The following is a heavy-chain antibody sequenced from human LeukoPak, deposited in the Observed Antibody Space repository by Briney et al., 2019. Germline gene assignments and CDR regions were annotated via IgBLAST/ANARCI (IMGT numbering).Heavy chain of an antibody. D-gene: IGHD1-26*01. CDR2: IYYSGST. J-gene: IGHJ4*02. CDR1: GGSFSSGGYY. CDR3: ARARRRRVGRFDY. Sequence: SETLSLTCTVSGGSFSSGGYYWSWNRPHPGKGLEWIGYIYYSGSTYYNPSLKSRVTITVDTSKNQFSLKLSSVTAADTAVYYCARARRRRVGRFDYWGQGTLVTVSS. V-gene: IGHV4-31*03.